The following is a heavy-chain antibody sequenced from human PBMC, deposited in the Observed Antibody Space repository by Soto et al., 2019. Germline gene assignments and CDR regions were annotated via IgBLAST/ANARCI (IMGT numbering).Heavy chain of an antibody. D-gene: IGHD3-22*01. Sequence: GGSLRLSCAASGFTFSSYAMSWVRQAPGKGLEWVSAISGSGGSTYYGDSVKGRFTISRDNSKNTLYLQMNSLRAGDTAVYNCAKEGAGYYDSSGYYSDYWGQGTLVTVSS. J-gene: IGHJ4*02. CDR1: GFTFSSYA. CDR3: AKEGAGYYDSSGYYSDY. CDR2: ISGSGGST. V-gene: IGHV3-23*01.